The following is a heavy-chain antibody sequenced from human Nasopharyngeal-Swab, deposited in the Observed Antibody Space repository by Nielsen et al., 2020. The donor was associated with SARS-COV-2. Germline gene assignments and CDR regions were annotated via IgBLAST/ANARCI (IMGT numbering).Heavy chain of an antibody. CDR2: ISSSGKYI. CDR3: ARDIGDGYNLLYYFDY. CDR1: GFTPASYS. D-gene: IGHD5-24*01. Sequence: GGSLRLSCAASGFTPASYSMNWVRQAPGKGLEWVSSISSSGKYIYYANSVRGRLTISRDNAKSSLFLQMDSLRAEDTALYYCARDIGDGYNLLYYFDYWGPGTLVTVSS. V-gene: IGHV3-21*01. J-gene: IGHJ4*02.